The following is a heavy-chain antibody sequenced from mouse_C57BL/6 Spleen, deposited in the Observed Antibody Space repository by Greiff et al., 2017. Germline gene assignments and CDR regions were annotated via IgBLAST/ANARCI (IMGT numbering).Heavy chain of an antibody. Sequence: QVQLQQPGAELVKPGASVKLSCKASGYTFTSYWMHWVKQRPGQGLEWIGMIHPNSGSTNYNEKFKSKATLTVDKSSSTAYMQLSSLTSEDSAVYYCARRTTVVATRGDFDYWGQGTTLTVSS. V-gene: IGHV1-64*01. D-gene: IGHD1-1*01. J-gene: IGHJ2*01. CDR3: ARRTTVVATRGDFDY. CDR2: IHPNSGST. CDR1: GYTFTSYW.